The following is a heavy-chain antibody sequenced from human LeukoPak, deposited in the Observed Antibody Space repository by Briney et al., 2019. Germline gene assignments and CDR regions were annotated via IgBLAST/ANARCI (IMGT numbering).Heavy chain of an antibody. V-gene: IGHV3-30-3*01. CDR1: GFTFRTHA. J-gene: IGHJ4*02. D-gene: IGHD1-26*01. CDR3: GRDSGTNGSYYYLPVY. Sequence: GRSLRLSCAASGFTFRTHAIHWVRHAPGKGLEWGSVISYDGSVKYYADSVRGRFTISRDNSKNTLYLQMNSLRAEDTAVYYCGRDSGTNGSYYYLPVYWGQGTLVTVSS. CDR2: ISYDGSVK.